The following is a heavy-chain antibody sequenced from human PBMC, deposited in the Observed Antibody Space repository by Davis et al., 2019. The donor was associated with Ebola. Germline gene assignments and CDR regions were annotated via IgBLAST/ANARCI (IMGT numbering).Heavy chain of an antibody. Sequence: SLKIPCVAPGFTFSNHPMHWVRQAPVKGLEWVAVTSHNERERFYGESVQGRFTISRDNSENVLYLQMHSLRTDDTAIYFCARALHDEVLDYWGQGTPVTVSS. CDR3: ARALHDEVLDY. CDR2: TSHNERER. J-gene: IGHJ4*02. CDR1: GFTFSNHP. V-gene: IGHV3-30*04. D-gene: IGHD1-1*01.